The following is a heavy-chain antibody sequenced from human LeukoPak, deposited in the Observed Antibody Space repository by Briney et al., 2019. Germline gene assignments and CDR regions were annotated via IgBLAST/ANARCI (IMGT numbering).Heavy chain of an antibody. J-gene: IGHJ4*02. CDR1: GFSFSSYA. CDR2: ITVTGGST. Sequence: GGSLRLSCAASGFSFSSYAMSWVRQAPGKGLEWVSSITVTGGSTYYADSVKGRFTISRDNSKNTLYLQMNSLRAEDTAVYYCARDRGSIVGATGLDYWGQGTLVTVSS. CDR3: ARDRGSIVGATGLDY. V-gene: IGHV3-23*01. D-gene: IGHD1-26*01.